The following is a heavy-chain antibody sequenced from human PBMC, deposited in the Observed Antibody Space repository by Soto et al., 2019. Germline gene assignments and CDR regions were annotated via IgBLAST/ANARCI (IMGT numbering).Heavy chain of an antibody. CDR1: GFTFSTYA. V-gene: IGHV3-23*01. J-gene: IGHJ4*02. CDR3: ARGLRVYSSNFDY. CDR2: ISGSGGST. D-gene: IGHD5-18*01. Sequence: GGSLRLSCAASGFTFSTYAMSWVRQAPGKGLEWVSTISGSGGSTYYADSVKGRFTISRDNSKNTLYVQMNSLRAEDTAVYYCARGLRVYSSNFDYWGQGTLVNVS.